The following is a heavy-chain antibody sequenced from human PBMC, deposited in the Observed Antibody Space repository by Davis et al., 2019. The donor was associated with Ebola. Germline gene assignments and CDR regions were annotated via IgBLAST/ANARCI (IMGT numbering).Heavy chain of an antibody. CDR1: VCTFRSYT. J-gene: IGHJ6*02. CDR2: IILILGIA. D-gene: IGHD2-2*01. CDR3: ARDNIVLVTAAMSGYYYGMDV. Sequence: SSVNVSRKASVCTFRSYTIRRVRHPPRQRLEWLGRIILILGIANYAKKFQGRVPITADKSTSTAYMELSSLRSEDTAVYYCARDNIVLVTAAMSGYYYGMDVWGQGTTVTVSS. V-gene: IGHV1-69*04.